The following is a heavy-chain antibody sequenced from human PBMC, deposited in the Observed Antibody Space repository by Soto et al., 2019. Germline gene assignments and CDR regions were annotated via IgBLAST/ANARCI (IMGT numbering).Heavy chain of an antibody. CDR1: GGSISSSSYY. J-gene: IGHJ4*02. CDR2: IYYSGST. CDR3: ARHGRSIAAAANFDY. V-gene: IGHV4-39*01. D-gene: IGHD6-13*01. Sequence: SETLSLTCTVSGGSISSSSYYWGWIRQPPGKGLEWIGSIYYSGSTYYNPSLKSRVTISVDTSKNQFSLNLSYVTAADTAVYYCARHGRSIAAAANFDYWGQGTLVTVSS.